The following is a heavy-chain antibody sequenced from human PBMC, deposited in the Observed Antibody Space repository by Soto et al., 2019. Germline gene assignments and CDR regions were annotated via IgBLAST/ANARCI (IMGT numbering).Heavy chain of an antibody. D-gene: IGHD2-21*02. Sequence: SVKVSCKASGGTFSNHAISWVRQAPGQGLEWVGGIIPMFPTADYAQRFQGRVTITADDSTTTVYMELSGLRSEDTAMYYCARDDATRLGADCYRYYYYGMDVWGQGTTVAVSS. CDR2: IIPMFPTA. CDR3: ARDDATRLGADCYRYYYYGMDV. J-gene: IGHJ6*02. CDR1: GGTFSNHA. V-gene: IGHV1-69*13.